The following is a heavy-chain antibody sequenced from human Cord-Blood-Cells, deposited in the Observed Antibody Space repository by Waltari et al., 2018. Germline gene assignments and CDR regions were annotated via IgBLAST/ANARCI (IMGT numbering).Heavy chain of an antibody. J-gene: IGHJ4*02. CDR3: ARVAGPPIPAATPFDY. V-gene: IGHV1-18*04. CDR2: VRADNGNT. D-gene: IGHD2-2*01. Sequence: QVQLVQSGAEVKKPGASVKVSCKASGYTFTSYGISWVRQAPGQGREWMGWVRADNGNTKYAQRLQGKVTMTTDTPTSTAYMELRSLGSDDTSVYYCARVAGPPIPAATPFDYWGQGTLVNVSA. CDR1: GYTFTSYG.